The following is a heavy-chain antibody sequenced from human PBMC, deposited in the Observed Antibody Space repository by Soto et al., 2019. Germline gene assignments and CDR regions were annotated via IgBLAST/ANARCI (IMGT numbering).Heavy chain of an antibody. CDR1: GFNFDDYA. Sequence: EVQLVESGGGLVQPGRSLRLSCAASGFNFDDYAMYWVRQAPGKGLEWVSCISWNSGTIGYADSVKGRFTISRDNAKNSVNLQMNSLRAEDTALYYCAKRDYGWYFDLWGRGTLVTVSS. J-gene: IGHJ2*01. D-gene: IGHD4-17*01. CDR2: ISWNSGTI. CDR3: AKRDYGWYFDL. V-gene: IGHV3-9*01.